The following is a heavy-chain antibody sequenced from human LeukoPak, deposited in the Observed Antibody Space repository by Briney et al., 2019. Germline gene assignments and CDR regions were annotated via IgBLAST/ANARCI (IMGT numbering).Heavy chain of an antibody. V-gene: IGHV4-31*03. Sequence: SETLSLTCTVSGGSVTSGGYYWSWIRQHPGKGLEWIGYVYYTGSTYYNPSLKSRVTISPDTSKNQFSLKVSSVTAADTAVYYCAGGWLQSRFDYWGQGTLVTVSS. D-gene: IGHD5-24*01. CDR2: VYYTGST. J-gene: IGHJ4*02. CDR3: AGGWLQSRFDY. CDR1: GGSVTSGGYY.